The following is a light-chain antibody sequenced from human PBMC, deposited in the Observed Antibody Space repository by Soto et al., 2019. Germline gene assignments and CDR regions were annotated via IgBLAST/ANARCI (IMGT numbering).Light chain of an antibody. Sequence: EIVLTQSPATLSLSPGERATLSCRASQSVRTSLAWYQQKPDQAPRLLIYDSSNRAPGIPARFSGSGSGTDFTLTISRLEPEDFAVYYCQQRNDWPVTFGPGTKVDNK. V-gene: IGKV3-11*01. J-gene: IGKJ3*01. CDR1: QSVRTS. CDR2: DSS. CDR3: QQRNDWPVT.